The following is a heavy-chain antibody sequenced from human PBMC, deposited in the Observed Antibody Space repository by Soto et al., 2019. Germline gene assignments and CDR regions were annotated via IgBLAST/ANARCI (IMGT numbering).Heavy chain of an antibody. CDR2: IYPSDSDT. CDR1: GYSFTSYW. CDR3: ARQDFDFLLFDS. J-gene: IGHJ4*02. D-gene: IGHD3-9*01. Sequence: GESLKISCKGFGYSFTSYWIGWVRQMPGKGLEWMGIIYPSDSDTTYSPSFQGQVTISADKSISTAYLQWSSLKASDTAMYYCARQDFDFLLFDSWGQGTLVTVSS. V-gene: IGHV5-51*01.